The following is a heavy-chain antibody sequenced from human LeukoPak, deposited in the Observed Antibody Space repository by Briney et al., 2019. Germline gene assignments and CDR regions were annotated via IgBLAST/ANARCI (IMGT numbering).Heavy chain of an antibody. D-gene: IGHD3-10*01. J-gene: IGHJ4*02. Sequence: GGSLRLSCTASGFTFSSYAMSWVRQAPGKGLEWVSAISGSGGSTYYADSVKGRFTISRDNSKNMLYLQMNSLRAEDTAVYYCAKSPGLITMVRGVITYYFDYWGQGTLVTVSS. CDR2: ISGSGGST. CDR3: AKSPGLITMVRGVITYYFDY. CDR1: GFTFSSYA. V-gene: IGHV3-23*01.